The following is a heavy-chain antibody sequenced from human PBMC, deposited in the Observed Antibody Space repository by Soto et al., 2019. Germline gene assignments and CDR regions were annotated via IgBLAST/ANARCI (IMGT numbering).Heavy chain of an antibody. CDR3: ATKYYDFWSGYYKPFDY. CDR1: GFTFSSYS. V-gene: IGHV3-48*02. Sequence: PGGSLRLSCAASGFTFSSYSMNWVRQAPGKGLEWVSYISSSSSTIYYADSVKGRLTISRDNAKNSLYLQMNSLRDEDTAVYYCATKYYDFWSGYYKPFDYWGQGTLVTVSS. CDR2: ISSSSSTI. D-gene: IGHD3-3*01. J-gene: IGHJ4*02.